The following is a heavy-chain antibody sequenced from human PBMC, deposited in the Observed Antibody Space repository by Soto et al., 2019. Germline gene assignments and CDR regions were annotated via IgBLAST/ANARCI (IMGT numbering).Heavy chain of an antibody. CDR1: GFTFSSYA. CDR2: ISYDGSNK. CDR3: ATSGYYDSSGYPDP. J-gene: IGHJ5*02. V-gene: IGHV3-30-3*01. D-gene: IGHD3-22*01. Sequence: QVQLVESGGGVVQPGRSLRLSCAAPGFTFSSYAMHWVRQAPGKGLEWVAVISYDGSNKYYADSVKGRFTISRDNSKNTLYLQMNSLRAEDTAVYYCATSGYYDSSGYPDPWGQGALVTVSS.